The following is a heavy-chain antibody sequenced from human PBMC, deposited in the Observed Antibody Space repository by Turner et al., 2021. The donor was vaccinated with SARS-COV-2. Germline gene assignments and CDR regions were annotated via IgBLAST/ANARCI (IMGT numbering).Heavy chain of an antibody. CDR2: VNPFRTS. Sequence: QVQLQQWGASQLKPSETLSLTCADYGGSFSDYYWTWIRRPPGKGLVFMGEVNPFRTSNFNTALKSRISISVDESKKQSSLEVTSVTAADTAVYYCARGRGDNYLKLIDTWGQGTLVAVSS. V-gene: IGHV4-34*01. CDR3: ARGRGDNYLKLIDT. CDR1: GGSFSDYY. J-gene: IGHJ4*02. D-gene: IGHD5-18*01.